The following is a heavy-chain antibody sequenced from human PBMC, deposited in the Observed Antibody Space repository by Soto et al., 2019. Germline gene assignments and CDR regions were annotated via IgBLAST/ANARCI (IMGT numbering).Heavy chain of an antibody. V-gene: IGHV1-69*01. CDR2: IIPIFGTA. J-gene: IGHJ6*02. CDR1: GGTFSSYA. D-gene: IGHD2-8*01. Sequence: QVQLVQSGAEVKKPGSSVKVSCTASGGTFSSYAISWVRQAPGQGLEWMGGIIPIFGTANYAQKFQGRVTITADESTSTAYMELSSLRSEDTAVYYCARGEGYCTNGVCSGVHYYYYYGMDVWGQGTTVTVSS. CDR3: ARGEGYCTNGVCSGVHYYYYYGMDV.